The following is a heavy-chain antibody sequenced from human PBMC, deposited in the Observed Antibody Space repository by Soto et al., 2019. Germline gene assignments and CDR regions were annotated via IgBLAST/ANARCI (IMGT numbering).Heavy chain of an antibody. CDR2: ISAYNGNT. D-gene: IGHD3-3*01. CDR1: GYTFTSYG. V-gene: IGHV1-18*01. CDR3: TRGIERRYDFWSGYPNDY. Sequence: ASVKVSCKASGYTFTSYGISWVRQAPGQGLEWMGWISAYNGNTNYAQKLQGRVTMTTDTSTSTAYMELRSLRSDDTAVYYCTRGIERRYDFWSGYPNDYWGQGTLVTVSS. J-gene: IGHJ4*02.